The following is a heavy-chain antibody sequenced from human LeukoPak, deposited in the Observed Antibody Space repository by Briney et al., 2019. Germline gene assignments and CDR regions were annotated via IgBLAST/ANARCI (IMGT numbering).Heavy chain of an antibody. V-gene: IGHV4-59*01. CDR2: IYYSGST. CDR3: ARGADSSGYYSIFYFDY. CDR1: GGSIISYY. J-gene: IGHJ4*02. D-gene: IGHD3-22*01. Sequence: SETLSLTCTVSGGSIISYYWNWIRQPPGKGLEWIGYIYYSGSTNYNRSLKSRVTISVDTSKNQFSLKLSSVTAADTAVYYCARGADSSGYYSIFYFDYWGQGTLVTVSS.